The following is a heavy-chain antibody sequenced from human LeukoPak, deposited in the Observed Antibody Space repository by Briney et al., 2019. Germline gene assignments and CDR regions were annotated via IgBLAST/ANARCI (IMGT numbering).Heavy chain of an antibody. CDR1: GGSISSSSYY. Sequence: SETLSLTCTVSGGSISSSSYYWGWIRQPPGKGLEWIGSIYYSGSTYYNPSLKSRVTISVDTSKNQFSLKLSSVTAADTAVYYCARDIARGDAFDIWGQGAMVTVSS. CDR3: ARDIARGDAFDI. CDR2: IYYSGST. D-gene: IGHD3-10*01. J-gene: IGHJ3*02. V-gene: IGHV4-39*07.